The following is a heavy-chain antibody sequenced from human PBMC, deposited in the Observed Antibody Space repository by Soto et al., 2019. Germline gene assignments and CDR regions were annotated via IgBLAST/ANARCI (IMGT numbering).Heavy chain of an antibody. D-gene: IGHD6-19*01. Sequence: QLQLQESGPGLVKPSETLSLTCTVSGDSISSSRYYWGRIRQPPGKGLEWIGNMYYSGSAYYIPSLKSRVTISVDTSKNQFSLKLSSVTAADTAVYYCASRVAVAGGWFDPWGQGTLVIVSS. CDR2: MYYSGSA. V-gene: IGHV4-39*01. J-gene: IGHJ5*02. CDR3: ASRVAVAGGWFDP. CDR1: GDSISSSRYY.